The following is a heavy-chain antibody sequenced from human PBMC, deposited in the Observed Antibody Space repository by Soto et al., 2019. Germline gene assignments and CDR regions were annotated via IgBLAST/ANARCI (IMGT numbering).Heavy chain of an antibody. CDR1: GGSISSGDYY. CDR2: IYYSGST. CDR3: ARTPRDRITIFGVVQTGPYFDY. V-gene: IGHV4-30-4*01. Sequence: SETLSLTCTVSGGSISSGDYYWSWIRQPPGKGLEWIGYIYYSGSTYYNPSLKSRVTISVDTSKNQFSLKLSSVTAADTAVYYCARTPRDRITIFGVVQTGPYFDYWGQGTLVTVSS. D-gene: IGHD3-3*01. J-gene: IGHJ4*02.